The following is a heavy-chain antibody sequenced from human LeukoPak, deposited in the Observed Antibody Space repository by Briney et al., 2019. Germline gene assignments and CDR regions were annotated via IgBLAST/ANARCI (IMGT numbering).Heavy chain of an antibody. CDR2: ISSSSSYI. CDR3: ARVLAVSVAGTGALDY. D-gene: IGHD6-19*01. Sequence: GGSLRLSCAAPGFTFSSYSMNWVRQAPGKGLEWVSSISSSSSYIYYADSVKGRFTISRDNAKNSLYLQMNSLRAEDTAVYYCARVLAVSVAGTGALDYWGQGTLVTVSS. V-gene: IGHV3-21*01. CDR1: GFTFSSYS. J-gene: IGHJ4*02.